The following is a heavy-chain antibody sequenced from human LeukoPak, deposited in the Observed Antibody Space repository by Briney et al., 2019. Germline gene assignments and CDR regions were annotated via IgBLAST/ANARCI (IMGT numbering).Heavy chain of an antibody. V-gene: IGHV3-7*01. D-gene: IGHD6-13*01. CDR3: ARDPESSSFDL. CDR2: IDQGGSVR. J-gene: IGHJ4*02. Sequence: GGSPRLSCAASGFSFSTYWMSWVRQTPEKGLEFVANIDQGGSVRNYMDSLKGRCTISSDNAKKSLYLEINSLRADDTAVYYCARDPESSSFDLWGRGALVTVSS. CDR1: GFSFSTYW.